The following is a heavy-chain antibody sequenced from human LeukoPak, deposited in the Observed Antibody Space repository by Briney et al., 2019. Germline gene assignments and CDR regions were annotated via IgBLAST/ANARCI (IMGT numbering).Heavy chain of an antibody. CDR2: ISGSGGST. D-gene: IGHD3-22*01. J-gene: IGHJ3*02. Sequence: TGGSLRLSCAASGFTFSSYAMSWVRQAPGKGLEWVSAISGSGGSTYNADSVKGRFTISRDNSKNTLYLQMNSLRAEDTAVYYCARAIDYDSSGYYYGRYAFDIWGQGTMVTVSS. V-gene: IGHV3-23*01. CDR3: ARAIDYDSSGYYYGRYAFDI. CDR1: GFTFSSYA.